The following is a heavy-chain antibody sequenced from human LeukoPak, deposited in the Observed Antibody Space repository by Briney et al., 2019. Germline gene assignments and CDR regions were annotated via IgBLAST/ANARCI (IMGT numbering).Heavy chain of an antibody. CDR1: GFTFSSYA. Sequence: GGSLRLSCAASGFTFSSYAMSWVRQAPGKGLEWVSAISGSGGSTYYADSVKGRFTISRDNSKNTLYLQINSLRAEDTAVYYCARFYGSGSYYLDYWGQGTLVTVSS. V-gene: IGHV3-23*01. CDR3: ARFYGSGSYYLDY. D-gene: IGHD3-10*01. CDR2: ISGSGGST. J-gene: IGHJ4*02.